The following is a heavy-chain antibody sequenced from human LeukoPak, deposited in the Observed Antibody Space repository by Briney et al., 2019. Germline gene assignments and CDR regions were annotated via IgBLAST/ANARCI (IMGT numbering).Heavy chain of an antibody. CDR2: IYYTGTT. J-gene: IGHJ4*02. V-gene: IGHV4-59*08. CDR3: ARLPPRSHFDY. Sequence: SETLSLTCTVSGGSISSYYWSWIRQPPGKGLEWIGYIYYTGTTNYNPSLKSRVTISVDTSKKQLSLKLSSVTAADTAVYYCARLPPRSHFDYWGQGTLVTVSS. CDR1: GGSISSYY.